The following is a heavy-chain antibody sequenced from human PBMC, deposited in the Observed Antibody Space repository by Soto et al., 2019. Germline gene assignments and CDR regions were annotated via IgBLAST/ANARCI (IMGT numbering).Heavy chain of an antibody. CDR2: IIPIPGTA. CDR3: ARSQGSSTSLEIYYYYYYGMDV. Sequence: QVQLVQSGAEVXKXXSXXXXXXKAXGGTFGSYAISWVRQAPGQGLEWMGGIIPIPGTANYAQKFQGRVTIAADESTSTAYMELSSLRSEDTAVYYCARSQGSSTSLEIYYYYYYGMDVWGQGTTVTVSS. CDR1: GGTFGSYA. V-gene: IGHV1-69*01. J-gene: IGHJ6*02. D-gene: IGHD2-2*01.